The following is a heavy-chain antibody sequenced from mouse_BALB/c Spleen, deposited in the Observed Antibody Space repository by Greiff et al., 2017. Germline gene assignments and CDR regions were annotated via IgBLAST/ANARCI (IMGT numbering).Heavy chain of an antibody. CDR2: ISSGGSYT. J-gene: IGHJ2*01. CDR3: ARHREYDGYYVY. D-gene: IGHD2-3*01. V-gene: IGHV5-9-3*01. Sequence: EVQGVESGGGLVKPGGSLKLSCAASGFTFSSYAMSWVRQTPEKRLEWVATISSGGSYTYYPDSVQGRFTISRDNAKNTLYLQMSSLRSEDTAMYYCARHREYDGYYVYWGQGTTLTVSS. CDR1: GFTFSSYA.